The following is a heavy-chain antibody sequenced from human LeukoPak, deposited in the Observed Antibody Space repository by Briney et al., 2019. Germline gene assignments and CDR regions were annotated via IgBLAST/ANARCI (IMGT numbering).Heavy chain of an antibody. V-gene: IGHV1-24*01. D-gene: IGHD6-13*01. CDR2: FDTEDGER. Sequence: SVKVSCKVSGYTLTELPMHWVRQAPGKGLEWMGGFDTEDGERIYAQKFQGRVTMTEDTSTATVYMELSSLRSEDTAVYYCATDKGAAASTFRDLYYMDVWGKGTTVTVSS. CDR1: GYTLTELP. CDR3: ATDKGAAASTFRDLYYMDV. J-gene: IGHJ6*03.